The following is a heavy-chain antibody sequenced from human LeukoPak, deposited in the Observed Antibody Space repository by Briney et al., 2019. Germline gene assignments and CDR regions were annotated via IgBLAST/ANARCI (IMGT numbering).Heavy chain of an antibody. J-gene: IGHJ5*01. CDR3: ARDRAVSWLDS. Sequence: GGSLRLSCAASGLIFSSHGFHWVRQPPGKGLEWVTFISLDGTKKSYADSVKGRFTFSRDDSKNTLYLEMNSLRAEDTAVYYCARDRAVSWLDSWGLGTLVTVS. D-gene: IGHD3-10*01. CDR1: GLIFSSHG. CDR2: ISLDGTKK. V-gene: IGHV3-33*05.